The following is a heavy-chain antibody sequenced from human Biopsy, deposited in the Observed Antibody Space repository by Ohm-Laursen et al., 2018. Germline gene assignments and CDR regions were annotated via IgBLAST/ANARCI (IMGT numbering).Heavy chain of an antibody. CDR1: GFTLSNYG. V-gene: IGHV3-33*01. J-gene: IGHJ4*02. Sequence: SSLRLSCAAPGFTLSNYGMHWVRQAPGKGLEWLAVIWYDGSNKYCGDSVQGRFTISRDNSKNTVYLQMNSLRAEDTAIYYCARDSTINTVTTADYWGQGTLVTVSS. CDR2: IWYDGSNK. D-gene: IGHD4-11*01. CDR3: ARDSTINTVTTADY.